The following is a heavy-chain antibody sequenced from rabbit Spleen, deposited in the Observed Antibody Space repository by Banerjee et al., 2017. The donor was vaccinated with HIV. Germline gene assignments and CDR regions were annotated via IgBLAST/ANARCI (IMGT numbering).Heavy chain of an antibody. CDR2: INVATGKP. CDR3: VRHYYSYGFGTYADGYYGMDL. CDR1: GFSFGDRDV. V-gene: IGHV1S45*01. Sequence: QEQLEESGGGLVKPEGSLTLTCTASGFSFGDRDVMCWVRQAPGEGLEWIACINVATGKPVYATWAKGRFTISRTSSTTVTLRMTSLTAADTATYFCVRHYYSYGFGTYADGYYGMDLWGPGTLVTVS. J-gene: IGHJ6*01. D-gene: IGHD6-1*01.